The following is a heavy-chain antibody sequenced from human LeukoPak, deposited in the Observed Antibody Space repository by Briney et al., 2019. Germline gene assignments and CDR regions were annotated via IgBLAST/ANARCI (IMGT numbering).Heavy chain of an antibody. CDR3: ARDGGGYCSSTSCLVDYYYYYYMDV. CDR2: IKQDGSEK. Sequence: GGSLRLSCAASGFTFSSYWMSWVRQAPGKGLEWVANIKQDGSEKYYVDSVKGRFTISRDNAKNSLYLQMNSLRAEDTAVYCCARDGGGYCSSTSCLVDYYYYYYMDVWGKGTTVTVSS. CDR1: GFTFSSYW. J-gene: IGHJ6*03. V-gene: IGHV3-7*01. D-gene: IGHD2-2*01.